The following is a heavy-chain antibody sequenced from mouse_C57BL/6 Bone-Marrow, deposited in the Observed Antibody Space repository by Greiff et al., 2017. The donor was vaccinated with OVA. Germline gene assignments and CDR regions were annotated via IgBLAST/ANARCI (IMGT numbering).Heavy chain of an antibody. CDR3: AIHITTVVAPFYFDY. Sequence: EVQLQQSVAELVRPGASVKLSCTASGFNIKNTYMHWVKQRPEQGLEWIGRIDPADGNTKYAPKFQGKATITADTSSNTAYLQLSSLTSEDTAIYYCAIHITTVVAPFYFDYWGQGTTLTVSS. CDR2: IDPADGNT. V-gene: IGHV14-3*01. CDR1: GFNIKNTY. J-gene: IGHJ2*01. D-gene: IGHD1-1*01.